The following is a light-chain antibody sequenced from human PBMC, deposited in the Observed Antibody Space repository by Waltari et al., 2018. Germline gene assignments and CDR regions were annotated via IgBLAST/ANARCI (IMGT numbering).Light chain of an antibody. Sequence: DIQMTQSPSSLSTSVGDRVTITCRASQRISSNLNWYQQKPGKAPTLLIYAASSLQSGVPSRFSGSGSGTEFTLTISSLQPEDFATYYCQQTVTTPPEFTFGLGTKLQIK. V-gene: IGKV1-39*01. CDR1: QRISSN. CDR3: QQTVTTPPEFT. CDR2: AAS. J-gene: IGKJ2*01.